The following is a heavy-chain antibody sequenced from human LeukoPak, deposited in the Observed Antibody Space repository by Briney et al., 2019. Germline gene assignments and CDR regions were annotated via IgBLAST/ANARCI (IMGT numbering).Heavy chain of an antibody. CDR2: SYSSGSN. V-gene: IGHV4-61*02. J-gene: IGHJ6*03. D-gene: IGHD6-19*01. CDR1: GGSISSGSFY. CDR3: AREISSGWYDRTDTYLDV. Sequence: SETLTLTCTVSGGSISSGSFYWICIGQPAGQELESIIRSYSSGSNNYNPSLRSRVTISVDTSKNQFSLKLSSVTTADTAVYYCAREISSGWYDRTDTYLDVWGKGTTVTVSS.